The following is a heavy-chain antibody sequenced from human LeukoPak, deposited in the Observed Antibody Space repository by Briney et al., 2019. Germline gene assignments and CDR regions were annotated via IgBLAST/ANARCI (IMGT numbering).Heavy chain of an antibody. Sequence: PGGSLRLSCAASGFTFSNAWMSWVRQAPGKGLEWVGRIKSKADGGTTDYAAPVKGRFTISRDDSENTLYLQMNSLKTEDTAVYYCATNNDYEGLFAYWGQGSLVTVSS. CDR1: GFTFSNAW. CDR3: ATNNDYEGLFAY. V-gene: IGHV3-15*01. D-gene: IGHD4-17*01. CDR2: IKSKADGGTT. J-gene: IGHJ4*02.